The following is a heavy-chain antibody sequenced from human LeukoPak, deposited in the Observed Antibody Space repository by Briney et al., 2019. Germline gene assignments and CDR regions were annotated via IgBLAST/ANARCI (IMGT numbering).Heavy chain of an antibody. Sequence: ASVKVSCKASGYTFTSYGISWVRQAPGQGLELMGWISAYNGNTNYAQKLQGRVTMTTDTSTSTAYMELRSLRSDDTAVYYCARDTDTAMVLNGAALDYWGQGTLVTVSS. CDR2: ISAYNGNT. V-gene: IGHV1-18*01. D-gene: IGHD5-18*01. J-gene: IGHJ4*02. CDR3: ARDTDTAMVLNGAALDY. CDR1: GYTFTSYG.